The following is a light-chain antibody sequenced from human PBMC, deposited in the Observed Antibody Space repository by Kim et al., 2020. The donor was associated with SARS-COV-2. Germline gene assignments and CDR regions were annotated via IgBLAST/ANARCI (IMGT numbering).Light chain of an antibody. J-gene: IGLJ2*01. Sequence: RVNSSGTGRSSNIGAGDDVHWYQQLPGTAPKLLIYGNNNRPSGVPDRFSVSRSGTSASLAITGLQAEDEADYFCQSSDSSLSTVVFGGGTQLTVL. CDR2: GNN. V-gene: IGLV1-40*01. CDR1: SSNIGAGDD. CDR3: QSSDSSLSTVV.